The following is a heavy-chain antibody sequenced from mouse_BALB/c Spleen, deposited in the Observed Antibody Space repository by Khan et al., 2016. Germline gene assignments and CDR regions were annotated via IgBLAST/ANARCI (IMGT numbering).Heavy chain of an antibody. CDR3: ARFYYGSSYWYFDV. D-gene: IGHD1-1*01. V-gene: IGHV1-63*02. Sequence: VQLKQSGAELVRPGTSVKISCKASGYTFTNYWLGWVKQRPGHGLEWIGDIYPGGGYTNYNEKFKGKATLTADTSSSTAYIQLSSLTSEDSAVYFCARFYYGSSYWYFDVWGAGTTVTVSS. CDR1: GYTFTNYW. J-gene: IGHJ1*01. CDR2: IYPGGGYT.